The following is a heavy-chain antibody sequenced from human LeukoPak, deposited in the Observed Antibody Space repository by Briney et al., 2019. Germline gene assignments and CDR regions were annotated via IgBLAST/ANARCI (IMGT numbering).Heavy chain of an antibody. CDR3: ARDGFYSGTYYRSIDY. Sequence: GRSLRLSCAASGFTFRSFTMHWVRQAPGKGLEWVGLISYDGSNKYYADSVKGRLTISRDNSKNTLYLQMNSLRAEDTAVYYCARDGFYSGTYYRSIDYCGQGTLVTVSS. CDR2: ISYDGSNK. CDR1: GFTFRSFT. J-gene: IGHJ4*02. D-gene: IGHD1-26*01. V-gene: IGHV3-30-3*01.